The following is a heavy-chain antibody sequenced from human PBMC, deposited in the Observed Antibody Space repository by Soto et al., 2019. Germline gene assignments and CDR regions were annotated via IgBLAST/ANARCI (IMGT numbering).Heavy chain of an antibody. D-gene: IGHD2-2*01. CDR3: AREDSIIIPAVSDF. CDR2: VSKIDYK. J-gene: IGHJ4*02. CDR1: GFTFNNYG. V-gene: IGHV3-21*01. Sequence: GGSLRLSCVVSGFTFNNYGITWERQAPGRGLDWVSSVSKIDYKYYSDSVKGRFTISRDNAKNSVSLQMNTLRAEDTAVYYCAREDSIIIPAVSDFWGQGTLVTVSS.